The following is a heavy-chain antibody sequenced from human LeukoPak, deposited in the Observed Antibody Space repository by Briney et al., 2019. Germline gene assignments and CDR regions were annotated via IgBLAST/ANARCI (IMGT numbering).Heavy chain of an antibody. CDR2: IIPIFGTA. D-gene: IGHD6-19*01. Sequence: AASVKVSCKASGGTFSSYAISWVRQAPGQGLEWMGGIIPIFGTANYAQKFQGRVTITADESTSTAHMELSSLRSEDTAVYYCASIDEQWLVLDYWGQGTLVTVSS. J-gene: IGHJ4*02. CDR1: GGTFSSYA. CDR3: ASIDEQWLVLDY. V-gene: IGHV1-69*13.